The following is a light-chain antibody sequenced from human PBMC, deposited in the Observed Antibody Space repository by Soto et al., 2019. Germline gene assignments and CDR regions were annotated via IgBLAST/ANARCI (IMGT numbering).Light chain of an antibody. CDR3: SSYTTSRTWV. CDR1: SSDVGNYNY. J-gene: IGLJ3*02. Sequence: QSALTQPASVSGSPGQSITISCTGTSSDVGNYNYVSWYQHHPGKAPKLMIYEVSYRPSGVSVRCSGSKSGNTASLTISGLQAEDEANYYCSSYTTSRTWVFGGGTKVTVL. V-gene: IGLV2-14*01. CDR2: EVS.